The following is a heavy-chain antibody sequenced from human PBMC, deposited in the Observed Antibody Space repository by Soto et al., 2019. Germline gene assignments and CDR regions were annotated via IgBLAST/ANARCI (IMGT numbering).Heavy chain of an antibody. CDR2: INNSGTT. CDR1: GGSFSGHY. V-gene: IGHV4-34*01. D-gene: IGHD4-4*01. CDR3: ATATVSSFWFDS. J-gene: IGHJ5*01. Sequence: KPSETLSLTCAVYGGSFSGHYWSWVRQSPGKGLEWIGEINNSGTTNYNSSLKSRVSIELDTSKKQFSLRLASVTVADTAVYFCATATVSSFWFDSWGQGTLVTVSS.